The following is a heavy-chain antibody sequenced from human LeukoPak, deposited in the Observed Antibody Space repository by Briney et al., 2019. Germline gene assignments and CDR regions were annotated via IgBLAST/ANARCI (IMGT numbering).Heavy chain of an antibody. CDR3: ARGLNRLRYFDWPLAGYYYMDV. Sequence: ASETLSLTCTVSGGSISSSSYYWGWIRQPPGKGLEWIGSIYYSGSTYYNPSLKSRVTISVDTSKNQFSLKLSSVTAADTAVYYCARGLNRLRYFDWPLAGYYYMDVWGKGTTVTVSS. D-gene: IGHD3-9*01. J-gene: IGHJ6*03. CDR2: IYYSGST. V-gene: IGHV4-39*01. CDR1: GGSISSSSYY.